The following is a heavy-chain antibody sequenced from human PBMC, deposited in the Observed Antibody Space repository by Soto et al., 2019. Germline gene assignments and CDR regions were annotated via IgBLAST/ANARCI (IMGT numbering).Heavy chain of an antibody. Sequence: SETLSLTCTVSGDSISNYYWSWIRQPAGKGLEWIGRIYTSESADYNPSLKSRVTISTDTSENQFSLKVTSMTAADTAVYYCARERREEIHDGYDIDYWGQGTLVTVSS. CDR3: ARERREEIHDGYDIDY. J-gene: IGHJ4*02. CDR2: IYTSESA. V-gene: IGHV4-4*07. D-gene: IGHD5-12*01. CDR1: GDSISNYY.